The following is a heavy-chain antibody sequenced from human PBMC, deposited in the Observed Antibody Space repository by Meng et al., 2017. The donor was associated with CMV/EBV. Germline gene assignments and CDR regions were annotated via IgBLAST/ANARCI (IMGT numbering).Heavy chain of an antibody. J-gene: IGHJ4*02. CDR2: IYHSGST. D-gene: IGHD3-22*01. Sequence: AGGSISSGNWWSWVRQPPGRGLEWIGEIYHSGSTNYNPSLRGRVTISVDKSKNQFSLKLSSVTAADTAVYYCARVSEGSSGYYFDYWGQGTLVAVSS. CDR1: GGSISSGNW. V-gene: IGHV4-4*02. CDR3: ARVSEGSSGYYFDY.